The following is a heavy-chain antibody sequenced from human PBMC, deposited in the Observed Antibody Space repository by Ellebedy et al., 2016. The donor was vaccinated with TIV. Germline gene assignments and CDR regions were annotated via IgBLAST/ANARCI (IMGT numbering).Heavy chain of an antibody. D-gene: IGHD1-1*01. V-gene: IGHV4-59*01. CDR3: AREGGPWNPLFEY. CDR1: GASISSYY. Sequence: MPSETLSLTCTVSGASISSYYWSWIRQPPGKGLEWIGYVLQSVTTNYNPSLKSRVAISVDTSNSQISLKLNSVTAADTAVYYCAREGGPWNPLFEYWGPGTLVTVSS. CDR2: VLQSVTT. J-gene: IGHJ4*02.